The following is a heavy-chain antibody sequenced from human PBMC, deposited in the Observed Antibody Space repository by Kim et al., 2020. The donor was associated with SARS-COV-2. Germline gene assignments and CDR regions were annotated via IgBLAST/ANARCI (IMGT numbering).Heavy chain of an antibody. V-gene: IGHV1-18*04. CDR2: ISAYNGNT. Sequence: ASVKVSCKASGYTFTSYGISWVRQAPGQGLEWMGWISAYNGNTNYAQKLQGRVTMTTDTSTSTAYMELRSLRSDDTAVYYCAREVGATRGAWYFDYWGQGTLVTVSS. CDR3: AREVGATRGAWYFDY. D-gene: IGHD1-26*01. J-gene: IGHJ4*02. CDR1: GYTFTSYG.